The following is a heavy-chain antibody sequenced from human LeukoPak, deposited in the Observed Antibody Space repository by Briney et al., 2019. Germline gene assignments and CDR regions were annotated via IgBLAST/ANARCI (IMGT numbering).Heavy chain of an antibody. CDR1: GGSISGYY. CDR2: TYYSGST. V-gene: IGHV4-59*01. J-gene: IGHJ6*03. D-gene: IGHD7-27*01. CDR3: AKAGNWGGYYYYLDV. Sequence: ASETLSLTCTVSGGSISGYYWRWIRQTPGKGLEWIGYTYYSGSTNYNPSLKSRVTISLDTSKNQFSLKLSSVTAADTAVYYCAKAGNWGGYYYYLDVWGKGATVTVSS.